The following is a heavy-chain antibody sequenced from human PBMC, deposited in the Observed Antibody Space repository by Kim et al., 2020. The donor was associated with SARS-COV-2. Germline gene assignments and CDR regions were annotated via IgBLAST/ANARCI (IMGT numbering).Heavy chain of an antibody. CDR1: GGSISSSY. V-gene: IGHV4-59*03. D-gene: IGHD1-26*01. Sequence: SETLSLTCTVSGGSISSSYWSWIRQPPGKGLAWIAYIPYSGRTKYNPSLKSRVSISVDTSNNQFFLKMTSVTAADTAIYYCAGTGDWVDPWGQGTLVTVSS. CDR2: IPYSGRT. J-gene: IGHJ5*02. CDR3: AGTGDWVDP.